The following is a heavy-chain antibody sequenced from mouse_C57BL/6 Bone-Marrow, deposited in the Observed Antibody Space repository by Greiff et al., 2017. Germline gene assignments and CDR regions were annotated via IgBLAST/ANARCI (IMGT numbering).Heavy chain of an antibody. V-gene: IGHV5-17*01. D-gene: IGHD1-1*01. CDR3: ARQATTVVEGYFDV. CDR2: ISSGSSTI. Sequence: DVKLVESGGGLVKPGGSLKLSCAASGFTFSDYGMHWVRQAPEKGLEWVAYISSGSSTIYYADTVKGRFTISRDNAKNTLFLQMTSLRSEDTAMYYCARQATTVVEGYFDVWGTGTTVTVSS. J-gene: IGHJ1*03. CDR1: GFTFSDYG.